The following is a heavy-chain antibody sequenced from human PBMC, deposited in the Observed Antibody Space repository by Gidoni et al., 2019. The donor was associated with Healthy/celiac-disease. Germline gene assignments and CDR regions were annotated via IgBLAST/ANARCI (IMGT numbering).Heavy chain of an antibody. D-gene: IGHD3-22*01. CDR1: GGPISSYS. Sequence: QVQLQESGPGLVKPSETLSLPCTVSGGPISSYSWSWIRQPAGKGLEWIGRIFNSGSTNYNPSLKSRVTMSVDTSKNQFSLKLSSVTAADTAVYYCARAHYYDSSGYPKGSWFDPWGQGTLVTVSS. V-gene: IGHV4-4*07. CDR3: ARAHYYDSSGYPKGSWFDP. CDR2: IFNSGST. J-gene: IGHJ5*02.